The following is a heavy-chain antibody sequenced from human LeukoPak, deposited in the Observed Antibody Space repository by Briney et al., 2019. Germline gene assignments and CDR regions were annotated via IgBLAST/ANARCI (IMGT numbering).Heavy chain of an antibody. Sequence: SETLSLTCNVSGGSINSNYYWSWIRQPPGKGLEWIGYLSYTGTTKYNSSLKSRVTIFVDTSKNQFSLRLTSMSAADTAVYYCARARGSSSSFDSWGQGTLVTVSS. V-gene: IGHV4-59*08. CDR3: ARARGSSSSFDS. CDR1: GGSINSNYY. D-gene: IGHD6-6*01. CDR2: LSYTGTT. J-gene: IGHJ4*02.